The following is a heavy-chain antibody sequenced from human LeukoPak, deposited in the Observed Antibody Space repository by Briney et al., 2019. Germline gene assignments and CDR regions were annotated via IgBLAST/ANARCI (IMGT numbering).Heavy chain of an antibody. V-gene: IGHV3-7*01. CDR1: GFTFSSYW. CDR2: IKQDGSGK. J-gene: IGHJ2*01. Sequence: GGSLRLSCAASGFTFSSYWMSWVRQAPGKGLEWVANIKQDGSGKYYVDSVKGRFTISRDNAKNSLYLQMNSLRAEDTAVYYCARVWGYYDSSGYYYVDWYFDLWGRGTLVTVSS. D-gene: IGHD3-22*01. CDR3: ARVWGYYDSSGYYYVDWYFDL.